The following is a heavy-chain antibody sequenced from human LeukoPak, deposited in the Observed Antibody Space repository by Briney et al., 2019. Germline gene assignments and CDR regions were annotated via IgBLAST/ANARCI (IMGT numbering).Heavy chain of an antibody. CDR3: ARGPSYGGKFLFDY. CDR2: IKQDGSEK. J-gene: IGHJ4*02. CDR1: GFTFSSYW. V-gene: IGHV3-7*01. D-gene: IGHD4-23*01. Sequence: PGGSLRLSCAASGFTFSSYWMSWVRQAPGKGLEWVANIKQDGSEKYYVDSVKGRFTISRDNAKNSLYLQMNSLRAEDTAVYYCARGPSYGGKFLFDYWGQGTLVTVSS.